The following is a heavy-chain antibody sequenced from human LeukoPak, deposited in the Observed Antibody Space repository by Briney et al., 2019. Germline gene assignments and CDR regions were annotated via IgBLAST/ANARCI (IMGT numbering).Heavy chain of an antibody. V-gene: IGHV5-51*01. Sequence: EESLNISCKASGYTFNIYWIAWVRQMPGKGLECMGIIYPDDSKTRYSPSFQGQVTISVDKSTTTAYLQWSSLKASDTAVYYCARLSGGSSLRNDAFDIWGQGTMVTVSS. J-gene: IGHJ3*02. CDR1: GYTFNIYW. CDR2: IYPDDSKT. CDR3: ARLSGGSSLRNDAFDI. D-gene: IGHD1-26*01.